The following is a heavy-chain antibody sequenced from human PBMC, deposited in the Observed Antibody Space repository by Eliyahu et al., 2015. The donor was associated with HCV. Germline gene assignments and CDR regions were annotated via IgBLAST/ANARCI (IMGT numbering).Heavy chain of an antibody. Sequence: EVQLVESGGGLVQPGGSLRLSCAASGFTFSDHYMDWVRQAPGKGLEWVGRTRNKASSYTTEYAASVKGRFTISRDDSKNSLYLQMNSLQIEDTAIYFCCLTINAFDIWGRGTMVTVSS. CDR1: GFTFSDHY. CDR3: CLTINAFDI. CDR2: TRNKASSYTT. D-gene: IGHD3-10*01. J-gene: IGHJ3*02. V-gene: IGHV3-72*01.